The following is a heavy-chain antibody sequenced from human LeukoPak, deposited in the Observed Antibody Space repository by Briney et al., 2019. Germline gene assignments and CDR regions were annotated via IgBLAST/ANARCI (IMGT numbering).Heavy chain of an antibody. CDR1: GFTFSSYE. Sequence: GGSLRLSCAASGFTFSSYEMNWVRQAPGKGLEWVSYISSSGSTIYYADSVKGRFTISRDNAKSSLYLQMNSLRAEDTAVYYCARGSYSAAIDYWGQGTLVTVSS. CDR2: ISSSGSTI. CDR3: ARGSYSAAIDY. D-gene: IGHD3-10*01. V-gene: IGHV3-48*03. J-gene: IGHJ4*02.